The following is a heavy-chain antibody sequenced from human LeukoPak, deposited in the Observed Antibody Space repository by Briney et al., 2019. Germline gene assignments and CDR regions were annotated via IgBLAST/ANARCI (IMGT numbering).Heavy chain of an antibody. V-gene: IGHV3-74*01. J-gene: IGHJ4*02. Sequence: GGSLRLSCAASGFTFSSYWIHWVRHAPGKGLVWVSHISSDGSSTSYADSVKGRFTISRDDSKNTLYLQMNSLRAEDTAVYYCARESGYSYGLAGFFDYWGQGTLVTVSS. CDR3: ARESGYSYGLAGFFDY. D-gene: IGHD5-18*01. CDR1: GFTFSSYW. CDR2: ISSDGSST.